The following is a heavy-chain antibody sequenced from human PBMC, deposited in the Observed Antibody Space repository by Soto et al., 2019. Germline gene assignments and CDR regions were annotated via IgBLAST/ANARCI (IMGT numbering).Heavy chain of an antibody. CDR2: IIPIFGTA. D-gene: IGHD2-15*01. V-gene: IGHV1-69*13. J-gene: IGHJ6*02. Sequence: ASVKVSCKASGGTFSSYPISWVLQAPGQGLEWMGGIIPIFGTANYAQKFQGRVTITADESTSTAYMELSSLRSEDTAVYYCARDGVRPYCSGGSCYSSYYYYGMDVWGQGTTVTVSS. CDR3: ARDGVRPYCSGGSCYSSYYYYGMDV. CDR1: GGTFSSYP.